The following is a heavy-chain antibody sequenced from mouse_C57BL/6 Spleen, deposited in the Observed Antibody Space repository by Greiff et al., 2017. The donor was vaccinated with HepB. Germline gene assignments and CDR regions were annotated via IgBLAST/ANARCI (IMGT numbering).Heavy chain of an antibody. V-gene: IGHV1-15*01. Sequence: QVQLQQSGAELVRPGASVTLSCKASGYTFTDYEMHWVKQTPVHGLEWIGAIDPETGGTAYNQKFKGKAILTADKSSSTAYMELRSLTSEDSAVYYCTSPYYYGSGGFAYWGQGTLVTVSA. CDR1: GYTFTDYE. CDR2: IDPETGGT. D-gene: IGHD1-1*01. J-gene: IGHJ3*01. CDR3: TSPYYYGSGGFAY.